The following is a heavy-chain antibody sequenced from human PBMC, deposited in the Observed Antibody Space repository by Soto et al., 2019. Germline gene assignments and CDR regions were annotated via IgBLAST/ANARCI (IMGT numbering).Heavy chain of an antibody. J-gene: IGHJ6*02. CDR3: ARDGDKDSMDV. V-gene: IGHV3-7*05. D-gene: IGHD3-10*01. CDR1: GFTFTTYW. Sequence: GGSLILSCAASGFTFTTYWMSWVRQAPGKGLEWVANIRQDGGQKYYIDSVKGRFTISRDNAKNSLYLQMNSLRAEDTAVYYCARDGDKDSMDVWGQGTTVTVSS. CDR2: IRQDGGQK.